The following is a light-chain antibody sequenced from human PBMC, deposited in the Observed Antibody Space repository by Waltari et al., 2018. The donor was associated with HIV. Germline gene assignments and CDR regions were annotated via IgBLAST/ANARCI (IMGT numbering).Light chain of an antibody. Sequence: SYVLTQPPSVSVAPRAAHTLPCGAWNIRGRSAPWYQQQPGQAPVLVTRYNSDRPSGITARISGSNSGHTATLTITSVEAGDEATYYCQVWDSSNEHVVFGGGTELTVL. V-gene: IGLV3-21*04. CDR2: YNS. CDR1: NIRGRS. CDR3: QVWDSSNEHVV. J-gene: IGLJ3*02.